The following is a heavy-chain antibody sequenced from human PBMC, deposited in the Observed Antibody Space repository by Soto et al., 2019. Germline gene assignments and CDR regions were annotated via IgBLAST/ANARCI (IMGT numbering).Heavy chain of an antibody. J-gene: IGHJ6*03. CDR1: GFTFSSYW. CDR2: INSDGSST. V-gene: IGHV3-74*01. D-gene: IGHD3-10*01. CDR3: ARGPVGYGSGSWDYYYMDV. Sequence: GGSLRLSCAASGFTFSSYWMHWVRQAPGKGLVWVSRINSDGSSTSYAHHVKGRFTSSRDNAKNTLYLQMSSLGAEDTAAYYCARGPVGYGSGSWDYYYMDVWGKGTTVTVSS.